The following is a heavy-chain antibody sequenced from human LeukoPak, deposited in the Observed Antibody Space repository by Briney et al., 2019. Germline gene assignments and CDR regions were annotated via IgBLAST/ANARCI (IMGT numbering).Heavy chain of an antibody. D-gene: IGHD4-17*01. CDR2: ISAYNGNT. V-gene: IGHV1-18*01. Sequence: GASVKVSCKASGYTFTSYGISWVRQAPGQGLECMGWISAYNGNTNYAHKLQGRVTITTDTSTSTAYMERRSLRSDAPAVYYCARTTVTMDWFDPWGQGTLVTVSS. CDR1: GYTFTSYG. J-gene: IGHJ5*02. CDR3: ARTTVTMDWFDP.